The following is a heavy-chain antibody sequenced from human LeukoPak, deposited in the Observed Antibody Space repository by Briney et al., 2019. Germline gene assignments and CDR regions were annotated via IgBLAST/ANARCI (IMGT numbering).Heavy chain of an antibody. Sequence: GGSLRLSCTASGFTFGDYAMSWFRQAPGKGLEWVGFIGSKAYGGTTEYAASVKGRFTISRDDSKSIAYLQMNSLKTEDTAVYYCTRVVVISYYYYYYMDVWGKGTTVTVSS. J-gene: IGHJ6*03. D-gene: IGHD2-15*01. CDR1: GFTFGDYA. V-gene: IGHV3-49*03. CDR3: TRVVVISYYYYYYMDV. CDR2: IGSKAYGGTT.